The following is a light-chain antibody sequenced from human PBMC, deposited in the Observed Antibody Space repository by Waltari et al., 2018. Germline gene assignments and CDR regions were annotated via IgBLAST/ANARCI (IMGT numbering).Light chain of an antibody. J-gene: IGKJ1*01. CDR3: QQHSNWPRT. Sequence: EIVLTQSPATLSLSPGERATLSCRASQSVSSYLAWSQQKPGQAPRLLTYDASNSATGIPARGSGSGTGSDFTLTISGLEPEDVAVYYWQQHSNWPRTFGQGTKVEIK. V-gene: IGKV3-11*01. CDR2: DAS. CDR1: QSVSSY.